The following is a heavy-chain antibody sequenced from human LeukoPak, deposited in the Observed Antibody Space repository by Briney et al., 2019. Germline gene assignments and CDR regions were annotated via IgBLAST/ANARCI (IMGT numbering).Heavy chain of an antibody. CDR3: ARADVATVTLDN. J-gene: IGHJ4*02. V-gene: IGHV4-4*02. Sequence: SETLSLTCAVSGGSISSSNWWRWVRQPPGKGLEWIGEIYHSESTNYNPSLKSRVTISVDKSKNQFSLKLSSVTAADTAVYYCARADVATVTLDNWGQGTLVTVSS. D-gene: IGHD4-17*01. CDR2: IYHSEST. CDR1: GGSISSSNW.